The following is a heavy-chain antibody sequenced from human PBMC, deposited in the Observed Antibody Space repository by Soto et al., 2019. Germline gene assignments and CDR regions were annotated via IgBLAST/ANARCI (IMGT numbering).Heavy chain of an antibody. CDR2: IYYSGST. D-gene: IGHD3-22*01. J-gene: IGHJ4*02. CDR1: GGSISSGGYY. CDR3: ARVGGPYDSRRSLFDY. Sequence: QVQLQESGPGLVKPSQTLSLTCTVSGGSISSGGYYWSWIRQHPGKGLEWIGYIYYSGSTYYNPSPKGPVTLSGDTAKNQFPLKVGSVTGADTAVYYWARVGGPYDSRRSLFDYLGQGTLVTVSS. V-gene: IGHV4-31*01.